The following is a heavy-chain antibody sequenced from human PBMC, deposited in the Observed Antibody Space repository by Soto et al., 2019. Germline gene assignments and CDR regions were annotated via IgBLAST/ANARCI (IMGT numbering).Heavy chain of an antibody. CDR3: ARGYSGYGPVSPPIDY. J-gene: IGHJ4*02. CDR1: GYTFTSYA. Sequence: ASVTVSCKASGYTFTSYAMHWVRQAPGQRLEWMGWINAGNGNTKYSQKFQGRVTITRDTSASTAYMELSSLRSEDTAVYYCARGYSGYGPVSPPIDYWGQGTLVTVSS. CDR2: INAGNGNT. V-gene: IGHV1-3*01. D-gene: IGHD5-12*01.